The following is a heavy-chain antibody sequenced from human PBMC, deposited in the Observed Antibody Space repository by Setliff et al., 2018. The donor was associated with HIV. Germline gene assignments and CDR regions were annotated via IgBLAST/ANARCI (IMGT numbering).Heavy chain of an antibody. CDR2: IQTSGST. Sequence: PSETLSLTCTVSGDSISRYYWSWIRQPAGKGLEWIGRIQTSGSTNYNPSLKTRVTMSVDTSKSQFSLKLTSVTAADTAVYYCARDPWFGESENYYYYYYMDVWGKGTTVTVSS. V-gene: IGHV4-4*07. D-gene: IGHD3-10*01. CDR1: GDSISRYY. J-gene: IGHJ6*03. CDR3: ARDPWFGESENYYYYYYMDV.